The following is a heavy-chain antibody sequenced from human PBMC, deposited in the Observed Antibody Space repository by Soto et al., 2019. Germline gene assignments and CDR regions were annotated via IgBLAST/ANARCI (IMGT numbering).Heavy chain of an antibody. CDR3: ARTVGWLDP. CDR2: TYYRSKWYK. CDR1: GDSFSSNSAA. Sequence: HSLSLTCAISGDSFSSNSAAWNWIRQSPSRGLEWLGRTYYRSKWYKEYAASVKSRITINPDTSKNQFSLQLNSVSPEDTAVYYCARTVGWLDPWGQGTLVTVSS. V-gene: IGHV6-1*01. J-gene: IGHJ5*02. D-gene: IGHD2-15*01.